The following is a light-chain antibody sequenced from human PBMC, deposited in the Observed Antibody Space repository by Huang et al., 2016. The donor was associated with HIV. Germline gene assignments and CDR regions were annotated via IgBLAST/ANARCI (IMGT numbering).Light chain of an antibody. CDR2: LGS. CDR1: ESLLHTNGYNY. Sequence: DIVVTQSPLSLPVTPGEPASIFCRSNESLLHTNGYNYLDWYLQKPWQSPQLLIYLGSHRASGVPDSFSGSGSGTDFIMKISGVEADDVGVYYCMEVLQTPPNTFGQGTSLEI. V-gene: IGKV2-28*01. J-gene: IGKJ2*01. CDR3: MEVLQTPPNT.